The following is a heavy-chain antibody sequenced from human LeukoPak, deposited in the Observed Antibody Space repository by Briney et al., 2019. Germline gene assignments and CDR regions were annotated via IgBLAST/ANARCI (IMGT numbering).Heavy chain of an antibody. CDR2: ISSSGSTI. CDR1: GFTFSDYY. V-gene: IGHV3-11*01. D-gene: IGHD6-13*01. CDR3: ARDSIYSSSWYPLDY. Sequence: GGSLRLSCAASGFTFSDYYMSWIRQAPGKGLEWVSYISSSGSTIYYADSVKGRFTISRDNAKNSLYLQMNSLRAEDTAVYYCARDSIYSSSWYPLDYWGQGTLVTVSS. J-gene: IGHJ4*02.